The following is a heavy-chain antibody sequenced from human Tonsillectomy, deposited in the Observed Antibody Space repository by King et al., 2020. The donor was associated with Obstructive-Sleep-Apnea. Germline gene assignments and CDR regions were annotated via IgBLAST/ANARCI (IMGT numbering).Heavy chain of an antibody. CDR1: GCTFSSYA. D-gene: IGHD4-17*01. V-gene: IGHV3-23*01. CDR2: ISGSGGST. J-gene: IGHJ4*02. Sequence: GGGGGQPGGALRRSCAASGCTFSSYAMSWGRQAPGKGLEGGAAISGSGGSTYYADSVKGRFTISRDNSKNTLYLQMNSLRAEDTAVYYCAKGWTTVTPIRDYWGQGTLVTVSS. CDR3: AKGWTTVTPIRDY.